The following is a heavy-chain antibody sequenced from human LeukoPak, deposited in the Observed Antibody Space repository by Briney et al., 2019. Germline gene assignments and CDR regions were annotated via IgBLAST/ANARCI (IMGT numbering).Heavy chain of an antibody. V-gene: IGHV1-18*01. CDR2: ISAYNGNT. CDR3: ATPETTKDAFDI. CDR1: GYTFTSYG. D-gene: IGHD1-1*01. Sequence: ASVKVSCKASGYTFTSYGISWVRQAPGQGLEWMGWISAYNGNTNYAQKLQGRVTMTTDTSTSTAYMELRSLRSDDTAVYYCATPETTKDAFDIWGQGTMVTVSS. J-gene: IGHJ3*02.